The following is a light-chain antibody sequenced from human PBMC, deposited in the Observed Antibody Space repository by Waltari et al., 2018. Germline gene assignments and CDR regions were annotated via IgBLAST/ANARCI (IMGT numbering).Light chain of an antibody. CDR2: GAS. CDR1: QSIRSA. J-gene: IGKJ2*03. Sequence: EIVMTQSPATLSVSPGDSVTLSCSSSQSIRSALAWYQQRPGQAPRLVIYGASTRATGISARFSGSGSGTDFTLTITSLQSEDIAVYYCQQYNNWQSFGQGTKLEIK. CDR3: QQYNNWQS. V-gene: IGKV3-15*01.